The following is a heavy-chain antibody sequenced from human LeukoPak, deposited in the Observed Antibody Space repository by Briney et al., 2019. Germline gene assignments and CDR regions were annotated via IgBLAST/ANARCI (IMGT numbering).Heavy chain of an antibody. CDR1: GGSISSYY. Sequence: SETLSLTCTVSGGSISSYYWSWIRQPPGKGLEWIGYIYYSGSTNYNPSLKSRVTISVDTSKNQFSLKLSSVTAADTAIYFCARGDYGDYAFHYWGQGTLVTVSS. J-gene: IGHJ4*02. CDR2: IYYSGST. D-gene: IGHD4-17*01. V-gene: IGHV4-59*12. CDR3: ARGDYGDYAFHY.